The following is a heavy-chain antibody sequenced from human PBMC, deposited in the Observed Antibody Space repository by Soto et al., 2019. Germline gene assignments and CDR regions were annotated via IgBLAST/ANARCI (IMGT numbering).Heavy chain of an antibody. Sequence: QVQLQESGPGLVKPSETLSLTCTVSNDSISTYYWTWIRQPPGKGLEWIGFIYYSGSTNYNPSLQSRVTISVDTSKNQFSLKMNSVTAADTAGYYCATPGRDWGALHYWGQGTLVTVSS. V-gene: IGHV4-59*08. CDR2: IYYSGST. D-gene: IGHD7-27*01. J-gene: IGHJ4*02. CDR1: NDSISTYY. CDR3: ATPGRDWGALHY.